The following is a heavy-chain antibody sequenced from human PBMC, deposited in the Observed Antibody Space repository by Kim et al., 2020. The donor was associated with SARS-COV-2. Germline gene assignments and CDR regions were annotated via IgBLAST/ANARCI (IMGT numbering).Heavy chain of an antibody. D-gene: IGHD2-2*03. CDR2: YR. CDR3: ATAPRLDFDY. J-gene: IGHJ4*02. V-gene: IGHV3-21*01. Sequence: YRDYAASVTGRFTISRDNAKNSLYLQMNSLRAEDTAVYYCATAPRLDFDYWGQGTLVTVSS.